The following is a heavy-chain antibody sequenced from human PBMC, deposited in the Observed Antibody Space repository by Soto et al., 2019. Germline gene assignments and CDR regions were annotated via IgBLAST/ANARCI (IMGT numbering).Heavy chain of an antibody. Sequence: SVKVSCKAPGGTFSSYAISWVRQAPGQGLEWMGGIIPIFGTANYAQKFQGRVTITADKSTSTAYMELSSLRSEDTAVYYCARDPDSAGWFDPWGQGTLVTVSS. D-gene: IGHD3-22*01. V-gene: IGHV1-69*06. CDR3: ARDPDSAGWFDP. J-gene: IGHJ5*02. CDR1: GGTFSSYA. CDR2: IIPIFGTA.